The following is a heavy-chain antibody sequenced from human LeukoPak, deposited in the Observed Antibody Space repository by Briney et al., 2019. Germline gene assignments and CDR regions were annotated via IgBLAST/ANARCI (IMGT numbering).Heavy chain of an antibody. Sequence: GGSQRLSCAASGFTFSSYRMNWVRQAPGEGLEWVSFISSSSYIDYADSVKGRFTISRDNAKNSLYLQMNSLRAEDTAVYYCVRDSYSNYFDYWGQGTLVTVSS. CDR3: VRDSYSNYFDY. V-gene: IGHV3-21*01. J-gene: IGHJ4*02. CDR2: ISSSSYI. D-gene: IGHD4-11*01. CDR1: GFTFSSYR.